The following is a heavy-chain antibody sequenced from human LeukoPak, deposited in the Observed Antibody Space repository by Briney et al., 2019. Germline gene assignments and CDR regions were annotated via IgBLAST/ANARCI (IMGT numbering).Heavy chain of an antibody. V-gene: IGHV1-58*01. CDR3: AAGDTLVRGVIIPFTP. CDR1: GFTLINSG. Sequence: GTSVKVCCKASGFTLINSGVQWVRQARGQRLEWVGWTIVGSGQTRYAQKFQERVTITRDMSTSTAFLELSSLRSEDSAVYYCAAGDTLVRGVIIPFTPWGQGTLVTVSS. D-gene: IGHD3-10*01. J-gene: IGHJ5*02. CDR2: TIVGSGQT.